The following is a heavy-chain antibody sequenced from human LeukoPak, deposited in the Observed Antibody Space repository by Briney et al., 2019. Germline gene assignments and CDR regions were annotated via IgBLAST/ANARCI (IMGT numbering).Heavy chain of an antibody. D-gene: IGHD1-26*01. J-gene: IGHJ4*02. CDR2: NSYSGSS. CDR1: GGSVSSYY. CDR3: ARQVGIGYSGSYYAY. V-gene: IGHV4-59*02. Sequence: PSETLSLTCTVSGGSVSSYYWSWIRQPPGKGLEWIGYNSYSGSSNYNPSLKSRVTISIDTSRNQFSLKLSSVTAADTAVYYCARQVGIGYSGSYYAYWGQGTLVTVSS.